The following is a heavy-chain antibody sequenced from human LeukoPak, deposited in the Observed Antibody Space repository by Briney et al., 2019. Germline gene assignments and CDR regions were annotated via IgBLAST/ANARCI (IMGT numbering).Heavy chain of an antibody. CDR2: IIPIFGTA. CDR1: GGIFSNYA. Sequence: ASVKVSCKASGGIFSNYAISWVRQAPGQGLEWMGGIIPIFGTANYAQKFQGRVTITADKSTSTAYMELSSLRSEDTAVYYCARDFIGSGSYYAGFDYWGQGTLVTVSS. D-gene: IGHD3-10*01. J-gene: IGHJ4*02. V-gene: IGHV1-69*06. CDR3: ARDFIGSGSYYAGFDY.